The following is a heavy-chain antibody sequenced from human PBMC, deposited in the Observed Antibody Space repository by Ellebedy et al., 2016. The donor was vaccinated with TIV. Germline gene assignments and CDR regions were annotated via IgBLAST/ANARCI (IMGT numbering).Heavy chain of an antibody. CDR1: GITFSSYS. Sequence: GESLKISCAASGITFSSYSMNWVRPAPGKGLEWGSYISSSLNTIKYANSVKGRFTISRDNAKNSLYLQMNSLRAEDTAVYYCAREGYDYVWGSYRPGGYFDYWGQGTLVTVSS. CDR2: ISSSLNTI. CDR3: AREGYDYVWGSYRPGGYFDY. V-gene: IGHV3-48*01. D-gene: IGHD3-16*02. J-gene: IGHJ4*02.